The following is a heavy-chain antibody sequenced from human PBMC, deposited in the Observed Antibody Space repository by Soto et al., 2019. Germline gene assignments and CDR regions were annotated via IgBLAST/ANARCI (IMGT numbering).Heavy chain of an antibody. V-gene: IGHV3-30-3*01. J-gene: IGHJ4*02. CDR3: ARASFGVVIIVDY. Sequence: QVQLVESGGGVVQPGRSLRLSCAASGFTFSSYAMHWVRQAPGKGLEWVAVISYDGSNKYYADSVKGRFIISRDNSKNTLYLQMNSLRAEDTAVYYCARASFGVVIIVDYWGQGTLVTVSS. CDR2: ISYDGSNK. D-gene: IGHD3-3*01. CDR1: GFTFSSYA.